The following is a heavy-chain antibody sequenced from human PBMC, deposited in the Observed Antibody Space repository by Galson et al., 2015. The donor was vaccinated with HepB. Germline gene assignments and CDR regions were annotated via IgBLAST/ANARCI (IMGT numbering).Heavy chain of an antibody. J-gene: IGHJ4*02. CDR3: ARDGSGSPHPYYFDY. D-gene: IGHD3-10*01. CDR1: GFTFSDCG. CDR2: IRYDGSNK. V-gene: IGHV3-30*02. Sequence: SLRLSCAASGFTFSDCGMHWVRQAPGKGLEWVSFIRYDGSNKDYTDSVKGRLTISRDNSKNTLYLQMSSLRAEDTAVHYCARDGSGSPHPYYFDYWGQGTLVTVSS.